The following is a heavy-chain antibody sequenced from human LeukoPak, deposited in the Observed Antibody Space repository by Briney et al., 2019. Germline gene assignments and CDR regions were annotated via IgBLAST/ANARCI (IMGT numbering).Heavy chain of an antibody. CDR2: ISGSGGST. V-gene: IGHV3-23*01. CDR3: AKGGYSYGYPLDY. Sequence: GGSLRLSCAASGFTFNSFAMSWVRQAPGKGLEWVSGISGSGGSTRYADSVKGRFTISRDNSKNTLYLQMNSLRAEDTAVYYCAKGGYSYGYPLDYWGQGTLVTVSS. CDR1: GFTFNSFA. D-gene: IGHD5-18*01. J-gene: IGHJ4*02.